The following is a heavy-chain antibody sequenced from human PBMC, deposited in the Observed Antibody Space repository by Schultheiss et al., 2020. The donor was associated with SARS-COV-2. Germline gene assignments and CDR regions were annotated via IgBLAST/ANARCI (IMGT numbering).Heavy chain of an antibody. Sequence: KISCKASGGTFSSYAISWVRQAPGQGLEWMGGIIPIFGPANYAQKFQGRVTITADESTSTAYMELSSLKSEDTAVYYCASPEKCSGGSCSLDYWGQGTLVTVSS. D-gene: IGHD2-15*01. J-gene: IGHJ4*02. V-gene: IGHV1-69*01. CDR3: ASPEKCSGGSCSLDY. CDR1: GGTFSSYA. CDR2: IIPIFGPA.